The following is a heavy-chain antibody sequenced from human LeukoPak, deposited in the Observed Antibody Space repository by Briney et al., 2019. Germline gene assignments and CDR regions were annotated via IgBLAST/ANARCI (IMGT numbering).Heavy chain of an antibody. V-gene: IGHV4-39*07. Sequence: SETLSLTCSVSRDSVSRSSYYWGWIRQPPGKGLEWIGSIYHSGSTYYNPSLKSRVTISVDTSKNQFSLKLSSVTAADTAVYYWARDYDYVWGSYRQTWGQGKMVTVSS. D-gene: IGHD3-16*02. J-gene: IGHJ3*01. CDR2: IYHSGST. CDR3: ARDYDYVWGSYRQT. CDR1: RDSVSRSSYY.